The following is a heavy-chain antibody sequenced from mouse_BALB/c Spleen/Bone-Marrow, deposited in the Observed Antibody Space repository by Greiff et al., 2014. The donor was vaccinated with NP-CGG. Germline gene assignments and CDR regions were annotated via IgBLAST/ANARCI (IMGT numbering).Heavy chain of an antibody. Sequence: QVQLQQSGAELVMPGASVKMSCKASGYTFTDYWIHWVKQRPGQGLEWIGAIDTSDSYASYNQKFKGKATLTVDESSSTAYMQLNSLTSEDSAVYYSARKKRNYGNYYWFPYWGQGTLVTVSA. CDR2: IDTSDSYA. D-gene: IGHD2-1*01. J-gene: IGHJ3*01. CDR1: GYTFTDYW. CDR3: ARKKRNYGNYYWFPY. V-gene: IGHV1-69*01.